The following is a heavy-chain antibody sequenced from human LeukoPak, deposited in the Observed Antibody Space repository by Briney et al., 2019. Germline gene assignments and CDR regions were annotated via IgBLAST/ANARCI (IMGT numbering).Heavy chain of an antibody. CDR3: ARYAEGGTGLLVR. CDR1: GFSFTSYW. Sequence: GESLKISCKGSGFSFTSYWIGWVRQMPGKALDRLAIIYPGDSDTRYSPSFQGQVTISADNSIRTAYLHWSSLNAADTAMYYRARYAEGGTGLLVRWAQGPLVTVSS. D-gene: IGHD2-2*01. V-gene: IGHV5-51*01. J-gene: IGHJ1*01. CDR2: IYPGDSDT.